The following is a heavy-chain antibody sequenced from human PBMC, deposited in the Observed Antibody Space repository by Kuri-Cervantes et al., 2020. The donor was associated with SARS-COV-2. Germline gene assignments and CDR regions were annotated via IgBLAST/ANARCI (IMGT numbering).Heavy chain of an antibody. CDR1: GFTFSSYA. CDR2: ISYDGSNK. D-gene: IGHD3-22*01. V-gene: IGHV3-30-3*01. Sequence: GESLKISCAASGFTFSSYAMHWVRQAPGKGLEWVAVISYDGSNKYYADSVKGRFTISRDNSKNTLYLQMNSLRAEDTAVYYCARDAYYYDSSGYFAILSAFDIWGQGTMVTVSS. CDR3: ARDAYYYDSSGYFAILSAFDI. J-gene: IGHJ3*02.